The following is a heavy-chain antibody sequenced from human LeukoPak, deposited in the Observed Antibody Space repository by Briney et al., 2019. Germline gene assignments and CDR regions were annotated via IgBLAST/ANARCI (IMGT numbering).Heavy chain of an antibody. CDR3: AKGIGTIVTGYFDY. CDR2: ISWNGGSI. Sequence: PGGSLRLSCVASGFTFDDYAMHWVRQAPGKGLEWVSSISWNGGSIVYADSVEGRFTISRDNAKNSLYLQMNSLRVEDTAFYYCAKGIGTIVTGYFDYWGQGTLVTVSS. D-gene: IGHD4-11*01. V-gene: IGHV3-9*01. J-gene: IGHJ4*02. CDR1: GFTFDDYA.